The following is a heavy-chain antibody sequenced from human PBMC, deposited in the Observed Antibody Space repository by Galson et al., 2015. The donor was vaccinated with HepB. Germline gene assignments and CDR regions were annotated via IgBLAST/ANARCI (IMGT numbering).Heavy chain of an antibody. D-gene: IGHD3-22*01. Sequence: PALVKPTQNLTLTCTFSGFSLSTTGVGVAWIRQPPGKALEWLALIYWNDDKRYRSSLKSRLTITKDTSKNQVVLTMTNMDPVDTATYYCAHRHYYNSSNYAFDFWGQGTLVTVSS. V-gene: IGHV2-5*01. CDR1: GFSLSTTGVG. J-gene: IGHJ4*02. CDR3: AHRHYYNSSNYAFDF. CDR2: IYWNDDK.